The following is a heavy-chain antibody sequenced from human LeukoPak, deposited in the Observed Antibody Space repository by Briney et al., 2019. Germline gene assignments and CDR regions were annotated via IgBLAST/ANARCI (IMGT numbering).Heavy chain of an antibody. CDR1: GFDVNDNF. Sequence: PGGSLRLSCVASGFDVNDNFMIWVRQAPGQGLEWVSIIYASGGAYHAESVKGRFNAFRDTSKNTIFLQMNNLRADDTAVYYCVRRHDYWGRGTLVTVSS. CDR2: IYASGGA. J-gene: IGHJ4*02. V-gene: IGHV3-53*01. CDR3: VRRHDY.